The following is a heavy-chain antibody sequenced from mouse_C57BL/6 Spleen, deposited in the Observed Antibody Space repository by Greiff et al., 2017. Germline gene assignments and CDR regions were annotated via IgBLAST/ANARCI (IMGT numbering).Heavy chain of an antibody. CDR3: AREEYYYGSSYWYFDV. D-gene: IGHD1-1*01. Sequence: EVNVVESEGGLVQPGSSMKLSCTASGFTFSDYYMAWVRQVPEKGLEWVANINYDGSSTYYLDSLKSRFIISRDNAKNILYLQMSSLKSEDTATYYCAREEYYYGSSYWYFDVWGTGTTVTVSS. CDR1: GFTFSDYY. J-gene: IGHJ1*03. CDR2: INYDGSST. V-gene: IGHV5-16*01.